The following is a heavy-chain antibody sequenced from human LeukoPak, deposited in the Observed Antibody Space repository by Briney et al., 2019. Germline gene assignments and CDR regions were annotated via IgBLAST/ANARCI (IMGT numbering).Heavy chain of an antibody. J-gene: IGHJ5*02. V-gene: IGHV5-51*01. D-gene: IGHD6-6*01. CDR2: IYPGDSDT. Sequence: GESLKISCKGSGYIFTSYWIGWVRQMPGKGLEWMGIIYPGDSDTRYSPSFQGQVTISADKSISTAYLQWSSLKASDTAMYYCARQLKGIAARQRLQAPYNWFDPWGQGTLVTVSS. CDR1: GYIFTSYW. CDR3: ARQLKGIAARQRLQAPYNWFDP.